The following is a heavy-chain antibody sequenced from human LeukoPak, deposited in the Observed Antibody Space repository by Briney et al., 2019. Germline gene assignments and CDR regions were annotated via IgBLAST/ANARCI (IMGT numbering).Heavy chain of an antibody. D-gene: IGHD6-19*01. CDR1: GFTFSSYW. V-gene: IGHV3-7*01. CDR3: ARDDLIAVPGTYYYYGMDV. CDR2: IKQDGSEK. J-gene: IGHJ6*02. Sequence: PGGSLRLSCAASGFTFSSYWMSWVRQAPGKGLEWVANIKQDGSEKYYVDSVKGRFTISRDNAKNSLYLQMNSLRAEDTAVYYCARDDLIAVPGTYYYYGMDVWGQGTTVTVSS.